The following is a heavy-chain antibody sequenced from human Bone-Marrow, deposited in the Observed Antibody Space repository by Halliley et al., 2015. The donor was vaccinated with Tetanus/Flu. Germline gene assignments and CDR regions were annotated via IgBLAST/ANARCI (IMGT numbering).Heavy chain of an antibody. J-gene: IGHJ4*02. Sequence: WLAMVSYDGGVKNYADSVKGRFTISRDNSRNTVYLQMSSLRPDDTAVYYCAKDVAVLGVVREAYWGQGTQVTVSS. CDR3: AKDVAVLGVVREAY. V-gene: IGHV3-30*18. D-gene: IGHD3-3*01. CDR2: VSYDGGVK.